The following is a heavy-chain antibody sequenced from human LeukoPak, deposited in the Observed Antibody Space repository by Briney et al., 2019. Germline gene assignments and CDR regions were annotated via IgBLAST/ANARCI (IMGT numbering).Heavy chain of an antibody. D-gene: IGHD3-3*02. CDR2: ISGSGGST. Sequence: GGSLRLSCAASGFTFSSYAMSWVRQAPGKGLEWVSAISGSGGSTYYADSVKGRFTISRDNSKNTLYLQMNSLRAEDTAVYYCAAGSSAPFFLHIVDAFDIWGQGTMVTVSS. CDR3: AAGSSAPFFLHIVDAFDI. CDR1: GFTFSSYA. J-gene: IGHJ3*02. V-gene: IGHV3-23*01.